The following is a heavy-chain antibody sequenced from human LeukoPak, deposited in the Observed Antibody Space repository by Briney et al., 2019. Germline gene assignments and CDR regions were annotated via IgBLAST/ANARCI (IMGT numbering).Heavy chain of an antibody. Sequence: PSQTLSLTCSVSGGSISRGSYYWNWIRQPAGKGLEWMGRIYNSGSTNYSPSLKSRVTISTDMSKNQFSLKLTSVTAADTAVYYCARQTFGVLYFDSWGQGTLAIVSS. J-gene: IGHJ4*02. CDR2: IYNSGST. D-gene: IGHD3-10*01. CDR1: GGSISRGSYY. CDR3: ARQTFGVLYFDS. V-gene: IGHV4-61*02.